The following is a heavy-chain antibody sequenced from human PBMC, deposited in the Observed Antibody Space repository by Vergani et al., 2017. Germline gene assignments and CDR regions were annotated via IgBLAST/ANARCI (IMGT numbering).Heavy chain of an antibody. CDR1: GFTFSSYS. J-gene: IGHJ4*02. V-gene: IGHV3-21*01. D-gene: IGHD4-17*01. Sequence: EVQLVESGGGLVKPGGSLRLSCAASGFTFSSYSMNWVRQAPGKGLEWVSSISSSSSYIYYADSLKGRFTISRDNAKNSLYLQMNSLRAEDTAVYYCARGRTTVTGVDYWGQGTLVTVSS. CDR3: ARGRTTVTGVDY. CDR2: ISSSSSYI.